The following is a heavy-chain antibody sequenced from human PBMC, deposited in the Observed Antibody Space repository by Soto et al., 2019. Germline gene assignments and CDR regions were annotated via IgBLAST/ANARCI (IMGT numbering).Heavy chain of an antibody. CDR1: GFTFSSYA. D-gene: IGHD2-15*01. CDR3: AKSFSPRSGGSSASQGGDNWFDP. CDR2: ISGSGGST. J-gene: IGHJ5*02. V-gene: IGHV3-23*01. Sequence: PGGSLRLSCAASGFTFSSYAMSWVRQAPGKGLEWVSAISGSGGSTYYADSVKGRFTISRDNSKNTLYLQMNSLRAEDTAVYYCAKSFSPRSGGSSASQGGDNWFDPWGQGTLVTVSS.